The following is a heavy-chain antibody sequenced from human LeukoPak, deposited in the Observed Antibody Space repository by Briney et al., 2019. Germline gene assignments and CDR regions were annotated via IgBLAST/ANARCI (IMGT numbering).Heavy chain of an antibody. CDR3: ARNIPVTRWGY. Sequence: PGGSLRLSCAASGFTFSSYGMHWVRQAPGKGLEWVSLIYSGGSTYYADSVKGRFTISKVNSKNTVYLQMNSLRAEDTAVYYCARNIPVTRWGYWGQGTLVTVSS. CDR2: IYSGGST. D-gene: IGHD2-21*01. CDR1: GFTFSSYG. J-gene: IGHJ4*02. V-gene: IGHV3-66*01.